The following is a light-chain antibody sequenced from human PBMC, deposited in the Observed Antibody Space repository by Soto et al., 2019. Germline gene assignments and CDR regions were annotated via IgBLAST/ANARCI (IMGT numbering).Light chain of an antibody. V-gene: IGKV1-5*01. CDR1: QTISSW. CDR2: DAS. CDR3: QQYGDYSLWT. Sequence: DIQMTQSPSTLSGSVGDRVTITCRASQTISSWLAWYQQRPGQAPKLLIYDASTVQSGVPSRFSGSGSGTEFTLTISSLQPDDFATYYCQQYGDYSLWTFGQGTKVDIK. J-gene: IGKJ1*01.